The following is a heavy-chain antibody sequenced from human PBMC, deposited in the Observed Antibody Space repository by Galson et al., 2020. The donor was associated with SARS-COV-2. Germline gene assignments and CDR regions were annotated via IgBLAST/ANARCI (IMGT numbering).Heavy chain of an antibody. J-gene: IGHJ3*02. V-gene: IGHV4-38-2*02. D-gene: IGHD6-19*01. CDR3: AMRFSSGWCKDAFDI. CDR1: GYSISSGYY. Sequence: SETLSLTCTVSGYSISSGYYWGWVRQPPGKGLEWIGSIYHSGSTFFSIYPSGSTYYNPSLKSRVTISADTSKNQFSLKLSSVTAADTAVYYCAMRFSSGWCKDAFDIWGQGTMVTVSS. CDR2: IYHSGSTFFSIYPSGST.